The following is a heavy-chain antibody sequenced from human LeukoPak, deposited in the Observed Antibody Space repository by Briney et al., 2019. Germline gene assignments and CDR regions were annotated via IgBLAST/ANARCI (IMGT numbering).Heavy chain of an antibody. CDR2: ISSSSSTI. J-gene: IGHJ6*03. Sequence: QSGGSLRLSCAASGFTFSSYSMNWVRQAPGKGLEWVSYISSSSSTIYYADSVKGRFTISIDNAKNSLYLQMNSLRAEDTAVYYCARTEVDDSSGYYFSFSYYYYYMDVWGKGTTVTVSS. D-gene: IGHD3-22*01. CDR1: GFTFSSYS. V-gene: IGHV3-48*04. CDR3: ARTEVDDSSGYYFSFSYYYYYMDV.